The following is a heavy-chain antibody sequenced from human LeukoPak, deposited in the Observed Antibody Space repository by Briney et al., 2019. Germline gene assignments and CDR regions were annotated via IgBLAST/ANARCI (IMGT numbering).Heavy chain of an antibody. J-gene: IGHJ4*02. Sequence: QTGGSLRLSCAASGFTFSSYSMNWVRQAPGKGLEWVANIKQDGSEKYSLDSLKGRFTISRDNAKNSVFLQMNSLRAEDTAVYYCARGRFESNGDYDFWGQGTLVTVSS. CDR2: IKQDGSEK. CDR1: GFTFSSYS. CDR3: ARGRFESNGDYDF. D-gene: IGHD4-11*01. V-gene: IGHV3-7*01.